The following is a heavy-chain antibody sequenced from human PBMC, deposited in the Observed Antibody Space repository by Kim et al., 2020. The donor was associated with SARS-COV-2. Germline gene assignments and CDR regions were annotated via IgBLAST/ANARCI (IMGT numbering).Heavy chain of an antibody. Sequence: GGSLRLSCAASGFTFSSYWMSWVRQAPGKGLEWVANIKQDGSEKYYVDSVKGRFTISRDNAKNSLYLQMNSLRAEDTAVYYCARIMITMVRGVIITPYYYYYGMDVWGQGTTVTVSS. CDR1: GFTFSSYW. D-gene: IGHD3-10*01. J-gene: IGHJ6*02. V-gene: IGHV3-7*03. CDR3: ARIMITMVRGVIITPYYYYYGMDV. CDR2: IKQDGSEK.